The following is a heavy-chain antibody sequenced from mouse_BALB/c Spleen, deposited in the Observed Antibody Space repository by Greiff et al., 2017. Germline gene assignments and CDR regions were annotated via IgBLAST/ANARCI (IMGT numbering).Heavy chain of an antibody. V-gene: IGHV1-84*02. CDR1: GYTFTDYY. CDR3: ARRGSDYDGFAY. Sequence: VQLQQSGPELVKPGASVKISCKASGYTFTDYYINWVKQKPGQGLECIGWIYPGSGNTKYNEKFKGKATLTVVTSSSTAYMQLSSLTSEDTAVYFCARRGSDYDGFAYWGQGTLVTVSA. CDR2: IYPGSGNT. D-gene: IGHD2-4*01. J-gene: IGHJ3*01.